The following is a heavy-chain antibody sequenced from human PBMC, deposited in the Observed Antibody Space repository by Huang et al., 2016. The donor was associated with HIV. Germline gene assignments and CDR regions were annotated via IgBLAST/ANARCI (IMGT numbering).Heavy chain of an antibody. D-gene: IGHD1-26*01. CDR3: ARRWDWAAFDI. J-gene: IGHJ3*02. CDR1: GFTVSTNY. Sequence: EVQLVESGGGLIQPGGSLRLSCAASGFTVSTNYMTWVRQAPGKGLEWFSIIYDDGSTFYTDSVRGRFTISRDNSNNTLYLQMNSLRTEDTAVYYCARRWDWAAFDIWGQGTMVTVFS. V-gene: IGHV3-53*01. CDR2: IYDDGST.